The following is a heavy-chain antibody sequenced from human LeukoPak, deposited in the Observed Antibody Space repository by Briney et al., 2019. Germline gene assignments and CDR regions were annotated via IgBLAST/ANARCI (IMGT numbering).Heavy chain of an antibody. V-gene: IGHV3-23*01. Sequence: GGSLRLSCAASGFTFSSYAMSWVRQAPGKGLEWVSAISGSGGSTYYADSVKGRFTISRDNYKNTLYMQMNSLRAEDTAVYYCAKDLNPLYCSSTSCSFNWFDPWGQGTLVTVSS. CDR1: GFTFSSYA. D-gene: IGHD2-2*01. J-gene: IGHJ5*02. CDR2: ISGSGGST. CDR3: AKDLNPLYCSSTSCSFNWFDP.